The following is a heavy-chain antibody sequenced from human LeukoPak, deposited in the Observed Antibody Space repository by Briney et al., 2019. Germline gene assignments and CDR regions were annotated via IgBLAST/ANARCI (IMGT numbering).Heavy chain of an antibody. CDR3: ARMGGTRDYYYYMDV. J-gene: IGHJ6*03. CDR1: GGSISSYY. CDR2: IYTSGST. V-gene: IGHV4-4*07. Sequence: SETLSLTCTVSGGSISSYYWSWIRQPAGKGLEWIGRIYTSGSTNYNPSLKSRVTMSVDTSKNQFSLKLSSVTAADTAVYYCARMGGTRDYYYYMDVWGKGTTVTISS. D-gene: IGHD1-26*01.